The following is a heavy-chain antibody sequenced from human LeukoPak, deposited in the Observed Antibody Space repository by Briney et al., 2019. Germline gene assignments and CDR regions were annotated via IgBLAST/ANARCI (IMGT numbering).Heavy chain of an antibody. D-gene: IGHD2-2*03. J-gene: IGHJ5*02. V-gene: IGHV4-31*03. CDR3: ASKALGYWFDP. CDR1: GGSISSSSYY. CDR2: IYYSGST. Sequence: SETLSLTCTVSGGSISSSSYYWGWIRQPPGKGLEWIGYIYYSGSTYYNPSLKSRVTISVDTSKNQFSLKLSSVTAADTAVYYCASKALGYWFDPWGQGTLVTVSS.